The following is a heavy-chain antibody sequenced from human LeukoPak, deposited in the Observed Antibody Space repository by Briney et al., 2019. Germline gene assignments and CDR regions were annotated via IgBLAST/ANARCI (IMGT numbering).Heavy chain of an antibody. CDR2: ISGSGGST. CDR3: AKARDIVVVYSGMDV. D-gene: IGHD2-2*01. CDR1: GFTFSSYA. V-gene: IGHV3-23*01. J-gene: IGHJ6*02. Sequence: GGSLRLSCAASGFTFSSYAMSWVRQAPGKGLEWVSAISGSGGSTYYADSVKGRFTISRDNSKNTLYLQMNSLRAEDTAVYYCAKARDIVVVYSGMDVWGQGTTVTVSS.